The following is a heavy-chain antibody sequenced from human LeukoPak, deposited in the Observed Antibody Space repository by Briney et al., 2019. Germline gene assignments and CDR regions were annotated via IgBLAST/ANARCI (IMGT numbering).Heavy chain of an antibody. CDR1: GGSISSGGYS. D-gene: IGHD3-10*01. V-gene: IGHV4-30-2*01. CDR3: ARSLWFGELLGWFDP. Sequence: PSETLSLTCAASGGSISSGGYSWSWIRQPPGKGLEWIGYIYHSGSTYYNPSLKSRVTISVDRSKNQFSLKLSSVTAADTAVYYCARSLWFGELLGWFDPWGQGTLVTVSS. J-gene: IGHJ5*02. CDR2: IYHSGST.